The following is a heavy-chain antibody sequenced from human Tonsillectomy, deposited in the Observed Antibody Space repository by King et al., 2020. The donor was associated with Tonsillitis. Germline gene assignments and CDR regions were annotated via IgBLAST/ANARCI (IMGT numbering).Heavy chain of an antibody. CDR1: GGSISSGNYY. V-gene: IGHV4-61*02. D-gene: IGHD2-8*01. Sequence: VQLQESGPGLVKPSETLSLTCTVSGGSISSGNYYWSWIRQPAGKGLEWIGRIYISGRTDYNPSLKSRITMSVDTSKNQFSLKLSSVTPADTAVYYCARDSPASGTKFDSWGQGTLVTVSS. CDR2: IYISGRT. CDR3: ARDSPASGTKFDS. J-gene: IGHJ5*01.